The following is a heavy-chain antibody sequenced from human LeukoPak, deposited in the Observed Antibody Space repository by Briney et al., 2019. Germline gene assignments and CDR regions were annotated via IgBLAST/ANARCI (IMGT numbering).Heavy chain of an antibody. Sequence: GGSLRLSCAASGFTFSSYSMNWVRQAPGKGLEWVSSISSSSSYIYYADSVKGRFTISRDNAKNSLYLQMNSLRAEDTAVYYCAREFSSWYPKYYYYYYMDVWGKGTTVTISS. V-gene: IGHV3-21*01. J-gene: IGHJ6*03. CDR2: ISSSSSYI. CDR1: GFTFSSYS. CDR3: AREFSSWYPKYYYYYYMDV. D-gene: IGHD6-13*01.